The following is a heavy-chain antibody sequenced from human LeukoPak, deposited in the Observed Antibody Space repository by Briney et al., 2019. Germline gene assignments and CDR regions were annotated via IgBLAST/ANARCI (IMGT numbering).Heavy chain of an antibody. CDR1: GFIVSTSY. V-gene: IGHV3-66*01. D-gene: IGHD1-26*01. J-gene: IGHJ4*02. Sequence: GGSLRLSCAASGFIVSTSYMSWVRQAPGKGLEWVSVIYTGGSTYYADFVRGRVTISRDDSKNTMYLQMNSLRAEDTAVYYCARDHLSGSYYYFDYWGQGTLVTVSS. CDR2: IYTGGST. CDR3: ARDHLSGSYYYFDY.